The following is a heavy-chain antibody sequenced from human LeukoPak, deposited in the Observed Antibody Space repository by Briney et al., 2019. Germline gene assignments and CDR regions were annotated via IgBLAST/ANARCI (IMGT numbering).Heavy chain of an antibody. D-gene: IGHD2-2*01. CDR2: IGSSSSYI. CDR3: AREGPIVVVPAADLYQDYYYYGMDV. CDR1: GFTFSSYS. Sequence: PGGSLRLSCAASGFTFSSYSMNWVRQAPGKGLEWVSSIGSSSSYIYYADSVKGRFTISRDNAKNSLYLQMNSLRAEDTAVYYCAREGPIVVVPAADLYQDYYYYGMDVWGQGTTVTVSS. V-gene: IGHV3-21*01. J-gene: IGHJ6*02.